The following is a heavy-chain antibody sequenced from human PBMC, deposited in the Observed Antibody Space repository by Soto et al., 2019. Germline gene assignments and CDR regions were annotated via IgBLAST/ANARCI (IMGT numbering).Heavy chain of an antibody. CDR2: ISSSSSYI. D-gene: IGHD2-8*01. J-gene: IGHJ4*02. CDR3: ARVNRYCTNGVCPYYFDY. CDR1: GFTFSSYS. Sequence: SGGSLRLSCAASGFTFSSYSMNWVRQAPGKGLEWVSSISSSSSYIYYADSVKGRFTISRDNAKNSLYLQMNSLRAEDTAVYYCARVNRYCTNGVCPYYFDYWGQGTLVTVSS. V-gene: IGHV3-21*01.